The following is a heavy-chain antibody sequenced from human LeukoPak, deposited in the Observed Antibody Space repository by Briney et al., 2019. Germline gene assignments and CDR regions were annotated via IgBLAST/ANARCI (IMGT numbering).Heavy chain of an antibody. CDR3: ARGVGVVAAPYYYYYGMDV. J-gene: IGHJ6*02. V-gene: IGHV1-18*01. Sequence: ASVKVSCKASGYTLTSYGISWVRQAPGQGLEWMGWISAYNGNTNYAQKLQGRVTMTTDTSTSTAYMELRSLRSDDTAVYYCARGVGVVAAPYYYYYGMDVWGQGTTVTVSS. D-gene: IGHD2-15*01. CDR1: GYTLTSYG. CDR2: ISAYNGNT.